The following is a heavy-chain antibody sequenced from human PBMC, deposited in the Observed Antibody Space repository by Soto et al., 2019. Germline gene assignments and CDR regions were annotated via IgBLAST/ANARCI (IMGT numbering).Heavy chain of an antibody. D-gene: IGHD2-8*01. J-gene: IGHJ6*02. CDR2: VSGYNGDT. CDR3: AKNGHPPYYYYGMDV. Sequence: QGQLVQSGPEVKKPGASVKVSCKASGYTFSRYGISWVRQAPGQGLEWMGWVSGYNGDTKYAPKVQGRDTMTIDTSTSTAYMELRSLTSDDTAIYYCAKNGHPPYYYYGMDVWGQVTTVTVSS. CDR1: GYTFSRYG. V-gene: IGHV1-18*01.